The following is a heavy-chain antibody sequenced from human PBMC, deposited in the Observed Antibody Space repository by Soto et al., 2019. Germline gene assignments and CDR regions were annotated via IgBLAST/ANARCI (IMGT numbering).Heavy chain of an antibody. Sequence: QVQLVQSGGEVKKPGASVKVSCEASGDTGTKYGISGVRQAAGQGLEWLGWMSFYNGHTNYALKFQDRITFTTDTSTSTASMELRSLTSDDTAVYYCASATSIAVAGKETWGQGTLVTVSS. CDR1: GDTGTKYG. D-gene: IGHD6-19*01. CDR3: ASATSIAVAGKET. J-gene: IGHJ4*02. V-gene: IGHV1-18*01. CDR2: MSFYNGHT.